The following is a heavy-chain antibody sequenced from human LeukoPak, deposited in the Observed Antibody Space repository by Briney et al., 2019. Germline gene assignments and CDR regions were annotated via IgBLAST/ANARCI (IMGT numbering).Heavy chain of an antibody. J-gene: IGHJ4*02. V-gene: IGHV1-18*01. CDR1: GYTFASYV. CDR3: ARDGTHSGYDYPIDY. Sequence: GASVKVSCKASGYTFASYVISWVRQAPGQGLEWMGWISAYNGNTNYAQKLQGRVTMTTDTSTSTAYMELRSLRSDDTAVYYCARDGTHSGYDYPIDYWGQGTLVTVSP. D-gene: IGHD5-12*01. CDR2: ISAYNGNT.